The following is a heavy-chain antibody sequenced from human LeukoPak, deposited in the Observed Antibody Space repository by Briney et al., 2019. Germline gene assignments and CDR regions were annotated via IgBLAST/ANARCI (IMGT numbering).Heavy chain of an antibody. CDR3: VGDRSRLIDF. V-gene: IGHV3-21*01. CDR2: ISSTSAYI. D-gene: IGHD3-22*01. J-gene: IGHJ4*02. Sequence: GGSLRLSCAASGFTFSSYNMNWVRQAPGKGLEWVSSISSTSAYIYYADSVKGRFTISRDNANNSLYLQMNSLSAEDTAVYYCVGDRSRLIDFWGQGTLVTVSS. CDR1: GFTFSSYN.